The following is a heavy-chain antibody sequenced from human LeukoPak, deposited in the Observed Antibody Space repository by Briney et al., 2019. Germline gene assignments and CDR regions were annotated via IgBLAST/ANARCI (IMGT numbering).Heavy chain of an antibody. CDR3: ARMYYYDSSGYYPFDY. Sequence: SETLSLTCAVYGGSFSGYYWSWIRQPPGKGLEWIGEINHSGSTNYNPSLKSRVTISVDKSKNQFSLKLSSVTAADTAVYYCARMYYYDSSGYYPFDYWGQGTLVTVSS. J-gene: IGHJ4*02. CDR1: GGSFSGYY. V-gene: IGHV4-34*01. CDR2: INHSGST. D-gene: IGHD3-22*01.